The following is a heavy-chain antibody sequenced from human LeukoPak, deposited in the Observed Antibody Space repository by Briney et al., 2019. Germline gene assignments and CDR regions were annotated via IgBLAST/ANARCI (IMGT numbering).Heavy chain of an antibody. CDR2: ISDSGGST. CDR3: AKRGIVIRAVIIVGFHKEAYYFDY. CDR1: GFTFSSYW. D-gene: IGHD3-10*01. J-gene: IGHJ4*02. V-gene: IGHV3-23*01. Sequence: QPGGSLRLSCAASGFTFSSYWMHWVRQAPGKGLEWVAGISDSGGSTNYADSVKGRFTISRDNPKNTLYMQMNSLRAEDTAVYFCAKRGIVIRAVIIVGFHKEAYYFDYWGQGALVTVSS.